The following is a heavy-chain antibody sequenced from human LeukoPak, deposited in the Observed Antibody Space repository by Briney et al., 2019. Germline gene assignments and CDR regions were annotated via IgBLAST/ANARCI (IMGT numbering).Heavy chain of an antibody. CDR3: VRHDGRGGATMGAFDS. CDR2: IYYGQTI. Sequence: AETLSLTCNISAASISSSSHHWGWIRQSPGKGLEWIGSIYYGQTIYYNPSLKSRVIISVVTSKDQFTLQLNSVTAADTAVYYCVRHDGRGGATMGAFDSWGQGSLVTVSS. V-gene: IGHV4-39*01. J-gene: IGHJ5*01. D-gene: IGHD4/OR15-4a*01. CDR1: AASISSSSHH.